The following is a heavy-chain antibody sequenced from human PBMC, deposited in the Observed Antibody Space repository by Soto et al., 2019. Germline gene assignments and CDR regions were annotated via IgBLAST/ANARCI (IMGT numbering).Heavy chain of an antibody. CDR1: GGSISSYY. CDR2: IYYSGST. V-gene: IGHV4-59*01. CDR3: ASIGSGSANYYYYYGMDV. Sequence: QVQLQESGPGLVKPSETLSLTCTVSGGSISSYYWSWIRQPPGKGLEWIGYIYYSGSTNYNPSLKRRLTISVDTSKNQFSLRLSSVTAADTAVYYWASIGSGSANYYYYYGMDVWGQGTTVTVSS. J-gene: IGHJ6*02. D-gene: IGHD3-10*01.